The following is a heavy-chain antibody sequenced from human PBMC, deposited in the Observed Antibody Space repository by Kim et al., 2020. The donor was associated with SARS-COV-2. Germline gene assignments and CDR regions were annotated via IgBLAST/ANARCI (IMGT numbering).Heavy chain of an antibody. V-gene: IGHV4-59*01. J-gene: IGHJ4*02. CDR3: ARASHVHCTNGVCYDY. Sequence: SLKSRVTISVDTSKNQFSLKLSSVTAADTAVYYCARASHVHCTNGVCYDYWGQGTLVTVSS. D-gene: IGHD2-8*01.